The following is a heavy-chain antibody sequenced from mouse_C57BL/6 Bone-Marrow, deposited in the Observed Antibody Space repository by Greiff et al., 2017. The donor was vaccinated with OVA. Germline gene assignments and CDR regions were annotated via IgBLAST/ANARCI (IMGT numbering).Heavy chain of an antibody. V-gene: IGHV1-42*01. CDR1: GYSFTGYY. CDR3: AIYYWFFDY. Sequence: DVKLQESGPELVKPGASVKISCKASGYSFTGYYMNWVKQSPEKSLEWIGEINPSTGGTTYNQKFKAKATLTVDKSSSTAYMQLKSLTSEDSAVYYCAIYYWFFDYWGQGTTLTVSS. CDR2: INPSTGGT. J-gene: IGHJ2*01. D-gene: IGHD2-14*01.